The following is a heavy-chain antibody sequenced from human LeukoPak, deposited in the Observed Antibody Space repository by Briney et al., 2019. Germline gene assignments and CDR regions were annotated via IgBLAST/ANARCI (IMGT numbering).Heavy chain of an antibody. CDR1: GYTLTELS. Sequence: ASVKVSCKVSGYTLTELSMHWVRQAPGKGLEWMGGFDPEDGETIYAQKFQGRVTMTEDTSTVTAYMELSSLRSEDTAVYYCAASQRITVFGVVIRAEYFQPWGQGSLVTVSS. J-gene: IGHJ1*01. V-gene: IGHV1-24*01. D-gene: IGHD3-3*01. CDR2: FDPEDGET. CDR3: AASQRITVFGVVIRAEYFQP.